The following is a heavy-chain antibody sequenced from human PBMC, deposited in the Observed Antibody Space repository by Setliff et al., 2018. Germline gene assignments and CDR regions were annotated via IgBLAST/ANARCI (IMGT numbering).Heavy chain of an antibody. J-gene: IGHJ4*02. D-gene: IGHD6-19*01. V-gene: IGHV4-61*01. CDR1: SGSISSDNYY. Sequence: SETLSLTCTVSSGSISSDNYYWSWIRQPPGKGLEWIGFIHYSGSTNYNPSLKSRVTISLDTSKNQFSLRLKSVTAADTAVYYCARGNSRSSVWYVVPHFDYWGQGTLVTVSS. CDR3: ARGNSRSSVWYVVPHFDY. CDR2: IHYSGST.